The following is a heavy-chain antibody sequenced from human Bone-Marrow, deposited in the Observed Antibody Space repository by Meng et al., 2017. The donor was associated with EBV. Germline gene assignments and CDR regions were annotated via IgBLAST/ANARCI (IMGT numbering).Heavy chain of an antibody. CDR2: INPSGGAT. J-gene: IGHJ4*02. CDR3: ARGTLTY. Sequence: QVQLVQSGAEVKKPGASVKLSCKAFGYTFTPYYIHWVRQAPGQGLEWMGIINPSGGATSYAQKFQGRVTLTRDTSTSTVYMELSSLKSEDTAVYYCARGTLTYWGQGTLVTVPS. V-gene: IGHV1-46*01. CDR1: GYTFTPYY.